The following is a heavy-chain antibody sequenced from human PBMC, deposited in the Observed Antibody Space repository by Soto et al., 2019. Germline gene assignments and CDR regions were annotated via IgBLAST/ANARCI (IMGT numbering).Heavy chain of an antibody. Sequence: SETLSLTCTISGGSISAYYWGWIRQPPGKGLEWIGYIHPGWGANYNPSLKSRVTISLDTSKTQISLELSSMTAADAALYYCAKHSDYYYYGVDVWGQGTTVTSP. V-gene: IGHV4-59*08. J-gene: IGHJ6*02. CDR1: GGSISAYY. D-gene: IGHD1-26*01. CDR3: AKHSDYYYYGVDV. CDR2: IHPGWGA.